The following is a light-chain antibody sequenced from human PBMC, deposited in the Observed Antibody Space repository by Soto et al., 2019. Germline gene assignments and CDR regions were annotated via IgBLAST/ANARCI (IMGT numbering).Light chain of an antibody. CDR2: KAS. CDR3: QHFNGHST. Sequence: DIQMTQSPSTLSAAVGDRVTITCRASQSVNRWLAWYQQKPGKAPKLLIYKASSLPSGVPSRFTGSGSGTEFTLTINNVQPDDFATYYCQHFNGHSTFGQGTRLEIK. CDR1: QSVNRW. J-gene: IGKJ2*01. V-gene: IGKV1-5*03.